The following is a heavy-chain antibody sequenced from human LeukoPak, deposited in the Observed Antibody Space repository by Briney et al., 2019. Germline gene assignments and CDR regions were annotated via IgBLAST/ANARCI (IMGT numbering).Heavy chain of an antibody. J-gene: IGHJ3*02. CDR2: IHPNSGGT. CDR3: ATSGYTYGALDI. D-gene: IGHD5-18*01. CDR1: GYTFTGYY. Sequence: ASVEVSCKASGYTFTGYYMHWVRQAPGQGLEWMGWIHPNSGGTNYAQKFQDWVTMTRDTSISTAYTELTRLGSDDTAMYYCATSGYTYGALDIWGQGTMVTVSS. V-gene: IGHV1-2*04.